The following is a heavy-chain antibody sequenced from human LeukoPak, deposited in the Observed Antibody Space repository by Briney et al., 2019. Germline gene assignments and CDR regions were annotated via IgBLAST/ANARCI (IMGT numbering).Heavy chain of an antibody. D-gene: IGHD3-22*01. CDR1: GFTFSSYA. Sequence: GGSLRLSCAASGFTFSSYAMSWVRQAPGKGLEGVSAISGSGGSTYYADSVKGRFTISRDNSKNTLYLQMNSLRAEDTAVYYCAKDLGYYDSSGYLYWGQGTLVTVSS. V-gene: IGHV3-23*01. CDR3: AKDLGYYDSSGYLY. CDR2: ISGSGGST. J-gene: IGHJ4*02.